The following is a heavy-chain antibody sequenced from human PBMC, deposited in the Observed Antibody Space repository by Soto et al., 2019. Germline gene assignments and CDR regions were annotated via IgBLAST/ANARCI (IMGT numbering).Heavy chain of an antibody. D-gene: IGHD4-4*01. CDR1: GFTFSSYA. V-gene: IGHV3-30-3*01. CDR2: ISYDGSNK. Sequence: QVQLVESGGGVVQPGRSLRLSCAASGFTFSSYAMHWVRQAPGKGLEWVAVISYDGSNKYYADSVKGRFTISGDNSKNTLYLQMNSLRAEDTAVYYCAKDYSKRFYYYYGMDVWGQGTTVTVSS. CDR3: AKDYSKRFYYYYGMDV. J-gene: IGHJ6*02.